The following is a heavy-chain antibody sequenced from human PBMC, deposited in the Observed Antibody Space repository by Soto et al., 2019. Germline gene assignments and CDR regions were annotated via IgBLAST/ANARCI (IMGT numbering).Heavy chain of an antibody. CDR3: TRADQLVYRDAFDL. CDR1: GFTFGDYA. CDR2: IRSKAYGGTT. D-gene: IGHD2-2*02. Sequence: GGSLRLSCTASGFTFGDYAMSWVRQAPGKGLEWVGFIRSKAYGGTTEYAASVKGRFTISRDDSKSIAYLQMNSLKTEDTAVYYCTRADQLVYRDAFDLWGQGTMVTVSS. V-gene: IGHV3-49*04. J-gene: IGHJ3*01.